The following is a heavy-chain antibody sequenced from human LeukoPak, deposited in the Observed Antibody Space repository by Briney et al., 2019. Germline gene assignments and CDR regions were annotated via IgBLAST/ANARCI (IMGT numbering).Heavy chain of an antibody. J-gene: IGHJ4*02. D-gene: IGHD1-26*01. V-gene: IGHV3-11*01. CDR1: GFTFSDYY. Sequence: PGGSLRLSCAASGFTFSDYYMSWIRQAPGKGLEWVSYISSSGSTIYYADSVKGRFTISSDNAKNSLYLQMNSLRAEDTAVYYCARDRRDSGTNYFDYWGQGTLVTVSS. CDR3: ARDRRDSGTNYFDY. CDR2: ISSSGSTI.